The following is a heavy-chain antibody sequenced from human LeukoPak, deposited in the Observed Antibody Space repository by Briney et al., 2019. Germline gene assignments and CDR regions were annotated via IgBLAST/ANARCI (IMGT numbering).Heavy chain of an antibody. CDR3: ARISLELSFDY. D-gene: IGHD3-16*02. J-gene: IGHJ4*02. V-gene: IGHV4-31*03. CDR1: AGPITSGSYY. CDR2: IYYGGRT. Sequence: SETLSLTCTVSAGPITSGSYYWSWIRQHPGRGLEWIGYIYYGGRTYYNPSLKSRVTLSVDTYKNQFSLKLSSVTAADTAVYYCARISLELSFDYWGQGTLVTVSS.